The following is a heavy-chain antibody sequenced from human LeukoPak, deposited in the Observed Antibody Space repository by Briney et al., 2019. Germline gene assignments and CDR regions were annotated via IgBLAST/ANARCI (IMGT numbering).Heavy chain of an antibody. J-gene: IGHJ3*02. CDR2: IYHSGST. D-gene: IGHD6-19*01. CDR3: ARDQWLVEGAFGI. V-gene: IGHV4-34*01. Sequence: SETLSLTCAVYGGSFSGYYWSWIRQPPGKGLEWIGSIYHSGSTYYNPSLKSRVTISVDTSKNQFSLKLSSVTAADTAVYYCARDQWLVEGAFGIWGQGTMVTVSS. CDR1: GGSFSGYY.